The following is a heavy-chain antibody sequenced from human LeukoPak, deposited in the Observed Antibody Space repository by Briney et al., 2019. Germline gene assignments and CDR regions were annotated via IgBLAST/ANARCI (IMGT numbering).Heavy chain of an antibody. CDR3: ARDSTDGVIPREVNPPFDY. Sequence: GTSLRLSCAASGFTFSNYAIHWVRQAPGKGLEWVAVISYDRNNRNYADSVRGRFTISRNNSKNTLYLEMNSLRAEDTAVYYCARDSTDGVIPREVNPPFDYCGQGTLVTVSS. V-gene: IGHV3-30-3*01. D-gene: IGHD3-16*02. J-gene: IGHJ4*02. CDR2: ISYDRNNR. CDR1: GFTFSNYA.